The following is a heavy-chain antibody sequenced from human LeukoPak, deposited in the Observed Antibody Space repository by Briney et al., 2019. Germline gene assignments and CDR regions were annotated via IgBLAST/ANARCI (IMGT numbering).Heavy chain of an antibody. D-gene: IGHD3-22*01. J-gene: IGHJ4*02. CDR1: GGTFSSYA. CDR3: ARGESYYDSSGYETPYDY. Sequence: ASVKVSCKASGGTFSSYAISWVRQAPGQGLEWMGRIIPILGIANYAQKFQGRVTITADKSTSTAYMELSSLRSEDTAVYYCARGESYYDSSGYETPYDYWGQGTLVTVSS. V-gene: IGHV1-69*04. CDR2: IIPILGIA.